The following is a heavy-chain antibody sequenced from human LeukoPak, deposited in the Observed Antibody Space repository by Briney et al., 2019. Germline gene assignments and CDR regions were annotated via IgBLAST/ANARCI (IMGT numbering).Heavy chain of an antibody. CDR3: ARVSGVGY. Sequence: WASVKVSCKASGYTFVSYGISWVRQAPGQGLEWMGGIIPIFGTANYAQKFQGRVTITADESTSTAYMELSSLRSEDTAVYYCARVSGVGYWGQGTLVTVSS. CDR2: IIPIFGTA. CDR1: GYTFVSYG. J-gene: IGHJ4*02. V-gene: IGHV1-69*13. D-gene: IGHD2-8*02.